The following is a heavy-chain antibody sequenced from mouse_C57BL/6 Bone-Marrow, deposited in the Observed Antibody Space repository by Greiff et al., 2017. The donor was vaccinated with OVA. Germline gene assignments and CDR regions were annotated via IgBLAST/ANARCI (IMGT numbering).Heavy chain of an antibody. D-gene: IGHD3-3*01. J-gene: IGHJ1*03. CDR3: AREDRPYWYFDV. V-gene: IGHV5-4*01. CDR1: GFTFSSYA. CDR2: ISDGGSYT. Sequence: EVKVVESGGGLVKPGGSLKLSCAASGFTFSSYAMSWVRQTPEKRLEWVATISDGGSYTYYPDNVKGRFTISRDNAKNNLYLQMSHLKSEDTAMYYCAREDRPYWYFDVWGTGTTVTVSS.